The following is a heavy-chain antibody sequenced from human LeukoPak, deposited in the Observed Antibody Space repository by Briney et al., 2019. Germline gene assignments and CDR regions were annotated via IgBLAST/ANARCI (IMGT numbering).Heavy chain of an antibody. J-gene: IGHJ4*02. Sequence: ASVKVSCKVSGYTLTGLSMHWVRQAPGKGLGWMGGFDPEDGETIYAQKFQGRVTMTEDTSTDTAYMELSSLRSKDTAVYYCAINRLGYCSGGSCYSLYYWGQGTLVTVSS. CDR2: FDPEDGET. CDR1: GYTLTGLS. D-gene: IGHD2-15*01. CDR3: AINRLGYCSGGSCYSLYY. V-gene: IGHV1-24*01.